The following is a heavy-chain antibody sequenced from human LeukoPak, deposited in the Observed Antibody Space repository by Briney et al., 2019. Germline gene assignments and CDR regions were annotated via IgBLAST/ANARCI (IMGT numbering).Heavy chain of an antibody. V-gene: IGHV1-2*02. CDR1: GYTFTGYY. Sequence: ASVKVSCKASGYTFTGYYMHWVRQAPGQGLEWMGWINPNSGGTNYAQKFQGRVTMTRDTSMSTAYMELSRLRSDDTAVYYFARAVLSTVAGPTRAYNWFDPWGQGTLVTVSS. J-gene: IGHJ5*02. D-gene: IGHD6-19*01. CDR3: ARAVLSTVAGPTRAYNWFDP. CDR2: INPNSGGT.